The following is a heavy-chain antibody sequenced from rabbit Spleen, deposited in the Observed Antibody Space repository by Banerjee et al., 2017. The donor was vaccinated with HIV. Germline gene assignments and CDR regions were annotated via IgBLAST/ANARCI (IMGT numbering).Heavy chain of an antibody. V-gene: IGHV1S47*01. CDR2: IYNGYGST. J-gene: IGHJ4*01. Sequence: EESGGGLVKPGGTLTLTCKASGFSFSSNAMCWVRQAPGKRPEWIACIYNGYGSTYYASWVNGRFSISRSTSLNTVTLQMTSLTAADTATYFCARDLAGVIGWNFGWWGPGTLVTVS. D-gene: IGHD4-1*01. CDR3: ARDLAGVIGWNFGW. CDR1: GFSFSSNA.